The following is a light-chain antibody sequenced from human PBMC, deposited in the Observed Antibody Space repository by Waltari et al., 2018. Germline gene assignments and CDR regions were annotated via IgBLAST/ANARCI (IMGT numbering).Light chain of an antibody. CDR1: SSDAGNYIY. CDR3: CSYAGSYTLI. CDR2: DVS. J-gene: IGLJ2*01. Sequence: QSALTQPRPVSGSPGQSVTISCTGTSSDAGNYIYVSWYQQHPGKAPKLMIYDVSKRPSGVPDRFSASKSVNTASLTISGLQAEDEADYYCCSYAGSYTLIFGGGTKLTVL. V-gene: IGLV2-11*01.